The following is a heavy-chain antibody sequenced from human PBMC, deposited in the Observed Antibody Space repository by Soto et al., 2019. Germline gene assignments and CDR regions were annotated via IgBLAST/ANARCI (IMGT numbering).Heavy chain of an antibody. CDR3: ASTCYSSGWFEY. D-gene: IGHD6-19*01. Sequence: SGPTLVNPTQTLTLTCTFSGFSLSFSGGGVGWIRQPPGKALEWLAVIYWNDDKRYSPSLKNRLTITKDTSKKQVVLTMTNMDPVDTGTHYCASTCYSSGWFEYWGQGTLVTVSS. V-gene: IGHV2-5*01. CDR2: IYWNDDK. CDR1: GFSLSFSGGG. J-gene: IGHJ4*02.